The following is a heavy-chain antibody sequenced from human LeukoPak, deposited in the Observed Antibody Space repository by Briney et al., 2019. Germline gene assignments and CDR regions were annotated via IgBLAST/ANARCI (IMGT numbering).Heavy chain of an antibody. CDR3: ARDIGGYCSSTSCPP. CDR1: GYTFTSYG. V-gene: IGHV1-18*01. D-gene: IGHD2-2*01. Sequence: ASVKVSCKASGYTFTSYGISWVRQAPGQGPEWMGWISAYNGNTNYAQKLQGRVTMTTDTSTSTAYMELRSLRSDDTAVYYCARDIGGYCSSTSCPPWGQGTLVTVSS. J-gene: IGHJ5*02. CDR2: ISAYNGNT.